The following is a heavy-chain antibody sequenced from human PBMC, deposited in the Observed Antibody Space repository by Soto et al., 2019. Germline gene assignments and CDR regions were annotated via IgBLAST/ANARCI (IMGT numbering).Heavy chain of an antibody. V-gene: IGHV4-59*01. J-gene: IGHJ3*02. D-gene: IGHD2-15*01. CDR1: GGSISSYY. CDR3: ASSNVRYCSGGSCYGDAFDI. CDR2: IYYSGST. Sequence: PSETLSLTCTVSGGSISSYYWSWIRQPPGKGLEWIGYIYYSGSTNYNPYHKSRVTISVDTSKNQFSLKLSSVTAADSAVYFCASSNVRYCSGGSCYGDAFDIWGQGTMVTVS.